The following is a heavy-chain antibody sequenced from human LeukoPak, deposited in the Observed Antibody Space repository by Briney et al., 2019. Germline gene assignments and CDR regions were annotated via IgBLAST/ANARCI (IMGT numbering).Heavy chain of an antibody. J-gene: IGHJ4*02. CDR2: IYYSGST. D-gene: IGHD3-22*01. V-gene: IGHV4-59*08. CDR1: GGSISSYY. CDR3: ARHGPLFYYYDSSGYWGPFDY. Sequence: PSETLSLTCTVSGGSISSYYWSWIRQPPGKGLEWIGYIYYSGSTNYNPSLKSRVTISVDTSKNQFSLKLSSVTAADTAVYYRARHGPLFYYYDSSGYWGPFDYWGQGTLVTVSS.